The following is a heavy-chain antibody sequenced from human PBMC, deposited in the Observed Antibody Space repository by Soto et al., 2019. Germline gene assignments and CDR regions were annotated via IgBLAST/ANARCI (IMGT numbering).Heavy chain of an antibody. CDR2: IHPSGGGT. D-gene: IGHD2-21*02. V-gene: IGHV1-46*02. J-gene: IGHJ4*02. CDR1: GYTFNTYY. CDR3: ARGGHIAVVTASFDY. Sequence: ASVKVSCKPSGYTFNTYYLHWVRQAPGQALEWMGVIHPSGGGTTYAQKFLGRVTVTRDTSTSTAFMELSSLRSDDTAVYYCARGGHIAVVTASFDYWGQGTLVTVSS.